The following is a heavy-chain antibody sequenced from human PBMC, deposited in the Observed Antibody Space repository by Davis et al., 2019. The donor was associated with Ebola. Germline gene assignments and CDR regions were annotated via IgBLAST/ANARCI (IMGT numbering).Heavy chain of an antibody. CDR1: GGSISSSSYY. Sequence: SETLSLTCTVSGGSISSSSYYWSWIRQPPGKGLEWIGYIYYSGSTNYNPSLKSRVTISVDTSKNQFSLKLSSVTAADTAVYYCARAGVGEGAFDYWGQGTLVTVSS. J-gene: IGHJ4*02. V-gene: IGHV4-61*01. CDR2: IYYSGST. CDR3: ARAGVGEGAFDY. D-gene: IGHD1-26*01.